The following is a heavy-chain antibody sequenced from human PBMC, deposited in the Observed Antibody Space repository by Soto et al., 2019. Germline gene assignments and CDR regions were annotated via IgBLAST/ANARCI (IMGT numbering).Heavy chain of an antibody. D-gene: IGHD2-15*01. CDR3: ARDNSQNDGTPAASSWFHP. CDR1: GFSFSDYF. Sequence: QAQLVQSGAEVKKPGASVKVSYKASGFSFSDYFMHWVRQAPGQGLEWMGIINPSGDSRNYAQKFQGRVTITRDTSTSTVYMDLSSLRYEDTAVYYCARDNSQNDGTPAASSWFHPWGQGTPVTVSS. V-gene: IGHV1-46*01. J-gene: IGHJ5*02. CDR2: INPSGDSR.